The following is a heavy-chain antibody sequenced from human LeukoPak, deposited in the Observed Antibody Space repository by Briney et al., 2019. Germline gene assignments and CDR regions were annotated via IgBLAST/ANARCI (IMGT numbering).Heavy chain of an antibody. CDR3: AKDPKDYYYMDV. CDR1: GFTFSSYA. J-gene: IGHJ6*03. V-gene: IGHV3-23*01. Sequence: LPGGSLRLSCAASGFTFSSYAMSWVRQAPGKGLEWVSAISGSGGSTYYADSVKGRFTISRDNSKNTLYLQMNSLRAEDTAVYYCAKDPKDYYYMDVWGKGTTVTVSS. CDR2: ISGSGGST.